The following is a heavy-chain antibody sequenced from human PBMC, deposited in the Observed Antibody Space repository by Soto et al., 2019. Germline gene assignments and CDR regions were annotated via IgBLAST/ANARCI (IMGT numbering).Heavy chain of an antibody. J-gene: IGHJ4*02. V-gene: IGHV4-31*03. D-gene: IGHD2-15*01. CDR1: GGFISSGGYY. CDR2: IYYSGGT. CDR3: ARDPLTIGGGGFDY. Sequence: QVQLQESGPGLVKPSQTLSLTCTVSGGFISSGGYYWTWIRQHPGKGLEWIGYIYYSGGTDYNPSLKSRLNISLDTSKNQFSLKLNSVTAADTAVYYCARDPLTIGGGGFDYWGQGTLVSVSS.